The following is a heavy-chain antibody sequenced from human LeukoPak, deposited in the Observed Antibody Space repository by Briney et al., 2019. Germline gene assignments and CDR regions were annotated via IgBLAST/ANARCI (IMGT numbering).Heavy chain of an antibody. V-gene: IGHV4-59*01. CDR2: IYYSGST. D-gene: IGHD2-2*01. CDR1: GGSISSYY. Sequence: SETLSLTCTVSGGSISSYYWSWIRQPPGKGLEWIGYIYYSGSTNYNPSLKSRVTISVDTSKNQFSLKLSSVTAADTAVYYCASWDCSSTSCYLDYWGLGTLVTVSS. J-gene: IGHJ4*02. CDR3: ASWDCSSTSCYLDY.